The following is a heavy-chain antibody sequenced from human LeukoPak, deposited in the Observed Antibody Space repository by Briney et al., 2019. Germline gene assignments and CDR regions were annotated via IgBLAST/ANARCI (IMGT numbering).Heavy chain of an antibody. CDR2: IIPIFGTA. V-gene: IGHV1-69*13. Sequence: ASVKVSCKASGGTFSSYAISWVRQAPGQGLEWMGGIIPIFGTANYAQKFQGRVTITADESTSTAYMELSSLRSEGTAVYYCARDPLPAIAVATKNWFDPWGQGTLVTVSS. CDR3: ARDPLPAIAVATKNWFDP. D-gene: IGHD6-19*01. CDR1: GGTFSSYA. J-gene: IGHJ5*02.